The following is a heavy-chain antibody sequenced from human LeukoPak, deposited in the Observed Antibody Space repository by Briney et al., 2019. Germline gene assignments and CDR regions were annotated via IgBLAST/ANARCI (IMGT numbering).Heavy chain of an antibody. J-gene: IGHJ4*02. D-gene: IGHD3-16*02. CDR3: AKGTTFGGVIVANYFDY. CDR2: ISGSGGST. V-gene: IGHV3-23*01. CDR1: GFTFSSYE. Sequence: PGGSLRLSCAASGFTFSSYEMNWVRQAPGKGLEWVSAISGSGGSTYYADSVKGRFTISRDNSKNTLYLQMNSLRAEDTAVYYCAKGTTFGGVIVANYFDYWGQGTLVTVSS.